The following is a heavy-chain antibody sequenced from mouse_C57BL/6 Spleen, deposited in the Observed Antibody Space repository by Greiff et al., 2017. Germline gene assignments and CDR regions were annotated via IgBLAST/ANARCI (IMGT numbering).Heavy chain of an antibody. V-gene: IGHV10-1*01. J-gene: IGHJ1*03. CDR1: GFSFNTYA. Sequence: DVKLVESGGGLVQPKGSLKLSCAASGFSFNTYAMNWVRQAPGKGLEWVARIRSKSNNYATYYADSVKDRFTISRDDSESMLYLQMNNLKTEDTAMYYCVRSYGSSYGWYFDVWGTGTTVTVSS. CDR2: IRSKSNNYAT. D-gene: IGHD1-1*01. CDR3: VRSYGSSYGWYFDV.